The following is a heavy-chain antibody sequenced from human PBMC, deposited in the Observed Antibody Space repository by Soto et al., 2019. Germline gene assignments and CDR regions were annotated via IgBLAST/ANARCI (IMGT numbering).Heavy chain of an antibody. CDR1: GFTFSSYS. J-gene: IGHJ3*02. CDR2: ISSSSSYI. V-gene: IGHV3-21*01. Sequence: GGSLRLSCAASGFTFSSYSMNWVRQAPGKGLEWVSSISSSSSYIYYADSVKGRFTISRDNAKNSLYLQMNSLRAEDTAVYYCARVTRDFWSGYYPDAFDIWGQGTMVTVSS. CDR3: ARVTRDFWSGYYPDAFDI. D-gene: IGHD3-3*01.